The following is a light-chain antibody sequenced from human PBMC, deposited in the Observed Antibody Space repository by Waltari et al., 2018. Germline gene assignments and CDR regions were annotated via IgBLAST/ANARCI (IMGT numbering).Light chain of an antibody. V-gene: IGLV2-23*02. CDR3: CSYAGRGTYV. Sequence: QSALTQPASVSGTPGQSITISCTGTTSDVGSYDLVSWYQQHPGDAPTPLICEVFTRPPDISRRFSGSKSGSTASLTISGLQPEDEADYYCCSYAGRGTYVFGSGTKVTVL. CDR2: EVF. J-gene: IGLJ1*01. CDR1: TSDVGSYDL.